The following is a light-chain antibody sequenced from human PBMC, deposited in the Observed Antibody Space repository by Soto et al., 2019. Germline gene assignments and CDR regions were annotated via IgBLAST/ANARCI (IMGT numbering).Light chain of an antibody. J-gene: IGKJ2*01. CDR2: AAS. Sequence: DIQMTQSPSSLSASVGDRVTITCRASQTISSSLNWYQQKPGKAPDLLIYAASNLQSGVPSRFGGSGSGSEFTLTISSLQPEDFATYYCQQSYSSPPMYPFGQGTRLEIK. CDR1: QTISSS. V-gene: IGKV1-39*01. CDR3: QQSYSSPPMYP.